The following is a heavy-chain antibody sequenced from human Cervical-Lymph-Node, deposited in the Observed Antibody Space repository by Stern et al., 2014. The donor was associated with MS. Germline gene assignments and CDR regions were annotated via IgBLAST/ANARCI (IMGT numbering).Heavy chain of an antibody. J-gene: IGHJ4*02. D-gene: IGHD1-26*01. V-gene: IGHV3-74*02. CDR3: ARGGRGGATPDY. CDR1: GLTFTSYW. CDR2: IDGDGYGE. Sequence: EVQLVESGGDLVQPGGSLRLSCAASGLTFTSYWMHWVRQAPGKGLVLVSYIDGDGYGENYAESVKGRFTISRDNAKNTVYLQMNSLRAEDTAVYYCARGGRGGATPDYWGQGTLVTVSS.